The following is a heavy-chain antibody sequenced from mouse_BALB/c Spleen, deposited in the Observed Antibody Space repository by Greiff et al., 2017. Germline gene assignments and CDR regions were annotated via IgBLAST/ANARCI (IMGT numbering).Heavy chain of an antibody. Sequence: VQLVESGAELAKPGASVKMSCTASGYTFTSYCMHWVNQRPGQGLEWIGYINPSTGYTEYNQKFKDKATLTRDKSSSTAYMQLSSLTSEDTAVYYCARYDGSDAMDYWGQGTSVTVSS. D-gene: IGHD2-1*01. CDR1: GYTFTSYC. V-gene: IGHV1-7*01. CDR2: INPSTGYT. J-gene: IGHJ4*01. CDR3: ARYDGSDAMDY.